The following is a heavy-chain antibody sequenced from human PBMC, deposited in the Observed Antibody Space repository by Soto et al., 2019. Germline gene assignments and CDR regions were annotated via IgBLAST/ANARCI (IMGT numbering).Heavy chain of an antibody. CDR3: ARRGGGDYLFDS. CDR1: GDSISTSNYY. J-gene: IGHJ4*02. Sequence: QLLLQESGPGLVKPSETLSLTCTVSGDSISTSNYYWGWIRQPPGEGLGWIGHIFYSGGTYYNPSLNRRVTISVDTSKNQFSLKLNSTTASDTAVYFCARRGGGDYLFDSWGQGMLVTVSS. CDR2: IFYSGGT. D-gene: IGHD4-17*01. V-gene: IGHV4-39*01.